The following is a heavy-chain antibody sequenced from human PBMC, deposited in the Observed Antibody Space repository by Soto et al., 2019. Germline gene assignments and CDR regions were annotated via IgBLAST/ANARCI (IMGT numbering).Heavy chain of an antibody. Sequence: QVQLQESGPGLVRPSGTLSLTCAVSGDSISSGNWWTWVRQPPGKGLEWIGEIYLSRTTNYNPSLKSRVTMSFDKSKNQFSLKLSSVTAADTAVYYCARDFHDSSLDYWGQGILVTVSS. CDR1: GDSISSGNW. D-gene: IGHD3-22*01. V-gene: IGHV4-4*02. CDR3: ARDFHDSSLDY. CDR2: IYLSRTT. J-gene: IGHJ4*02.